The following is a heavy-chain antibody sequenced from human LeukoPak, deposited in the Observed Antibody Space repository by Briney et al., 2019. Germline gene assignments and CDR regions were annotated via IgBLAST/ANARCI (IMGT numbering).Heavy chain of an antibody. D-gene: IGHD3-10*01. V-gene: IGHV3-30-3*01. CDR2: ISYDGSNK. CDR1: GFTFSSYA. J-gene: IGHJ4*02. Sequence: PGGSLRLSCAASGFTFSSYAMHWVRQAPGKGLEWVAVISYDGSNKYYADSVKGRFTISRDNAKNSLYLQMNSLRAEDTAVYYCARFSAYGSGSYLLGFDYWGQGTLVTVSS. CDR3: ARFSAYGSGSYLLGFDY.